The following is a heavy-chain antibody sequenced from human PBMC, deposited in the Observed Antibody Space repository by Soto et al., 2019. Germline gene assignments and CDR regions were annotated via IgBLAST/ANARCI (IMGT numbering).Heavy chain of an antibody. CDR2: IYYSGST. V-gene: IGHV4-59*01. J-gene: IGHJ6*02. Sequence: SETLSLTCSVSGGSISSYYWSWIRQPPGKGLEWIGYIYYSGSTNYNPSLMSRVTISGDTSKNQFSLKLTSVTAADTAVYYCARAPPSQRYDSGGRRPVARFLDVWGQGTTVTVSS. CDR3: ARAPPSQRYDSGGRRPVARFLDV. CDR1: GGSISSYY. D-gene: IGHD6-19*01.